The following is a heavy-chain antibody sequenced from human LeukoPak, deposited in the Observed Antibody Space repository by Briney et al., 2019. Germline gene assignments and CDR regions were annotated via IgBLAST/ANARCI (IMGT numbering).Heavy chain of an antibody. J-gene: IGHJ4*02. CDR3: ARGRYYDSSGYPDY. CDR1: GGSISSGGYS. Sequence: PSQTLSLTCAVSGGSISSGGYSWSWIRQPPGKGLEWIGYIYHSGSTYYNPSLKSRVTISVDRSKNQFSLKLSSVTAADTAVYYCARGRYYDSSGYPDYWGQGTLVTVSS. CDR2: IYHSGST. V-gene: IGHV4-30-2*01. D-gene: IGHD3-22*01.